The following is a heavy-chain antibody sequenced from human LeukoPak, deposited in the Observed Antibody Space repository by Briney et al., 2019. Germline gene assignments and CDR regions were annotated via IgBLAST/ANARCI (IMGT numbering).Heavy chain of an antibody. Sequence: ASVKVPCKASGYTFTSYYMHWVRQAPGQGLEWMGIINPSGGSTSYAQKFQGRVTMTRDTSTSTVYMELSSLRSEDTAVYYCAREGYEDIVVVPAAGGRGFDYWGQGTLVTVSS. CDR2: INPSGGST. D-gene: IGHD2-2*01. CDR3: AREGYEDIVVVPAAGGRGFDY. J-gene: IGHJ4*02. V-gene: IGHV1-46*03. CDR1: GYTFTSYY.